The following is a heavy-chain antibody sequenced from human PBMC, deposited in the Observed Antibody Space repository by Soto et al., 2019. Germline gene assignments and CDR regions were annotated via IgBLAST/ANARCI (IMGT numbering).Heavy chain of an antibody. Sequence: SETLSLTCTVSGGSISSGGYYWSWIRQHPGKGLEWIGYIYYSGSTYYNPSLKSRVTISVDTSKNQFSLKLSSVTAADTAVYYCARDRLFYDSSGYYYNWFDPWGQGTLVTVSS. V-gene: IGHV4-31*03. CDR1: GGSISSGGYY. CDR2: IYYSGST. D-gene: IGHD3-22*01. CDR3: ARDRLFYDSSGYYYNWFDP. J-gene: IGHJ5*02.